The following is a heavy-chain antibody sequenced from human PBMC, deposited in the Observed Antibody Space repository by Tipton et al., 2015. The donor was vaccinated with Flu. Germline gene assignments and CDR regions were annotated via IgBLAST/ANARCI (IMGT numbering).Heavy chain of an antibody. Sequence: TLSLTCTVSGDSISTTIHYWGWVRQPPGKGLEWIGSIYYSGTTYYNPSLKSRVTISVDSSRNEFSLALASLTAADTAVYYCARDLWNDRRAYYYYGVAVWGQGTTVTVSS. V-gene: IGHV4-39*07. CDR3: ARDLWNDRRAYYYYGVAV. D-gene: IGHD1-1*01. J-gene: IGHJ6*02. CDR1: GDSISTTIHY. CDR2: IYYSGTT.